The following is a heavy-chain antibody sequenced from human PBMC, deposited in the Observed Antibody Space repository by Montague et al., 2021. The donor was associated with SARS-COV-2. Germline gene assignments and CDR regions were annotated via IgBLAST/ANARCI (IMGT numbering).Heavy chain of an antibody. CDR1: GGAISSSSYY. D-gene: IGHD3-22*01. Sequence: SETLSLTRTVSGGAISSSSYYWGWIRQPPGKGLEWIGSIYYSGSTYYXPSLKSRVTISVDTSKNQFSRKLSSVTAAGTAVYYCARDTRITMLVVVNRNGMDVWGQGTTVTVSS. J-gene: IGHJ6*02. V-gene: IGHV4-39*07. CDR3: ARDTRITMLVVVNRNGMDV. CDR2: IYYSGST.